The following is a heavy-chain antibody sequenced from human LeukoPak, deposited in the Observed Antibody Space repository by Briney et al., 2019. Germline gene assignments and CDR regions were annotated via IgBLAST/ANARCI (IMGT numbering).Heavy chain of an antibody. D-gene: IGHD6-19*01. Sequence: PSETLSLTCAVYGGSFSGYYWSWIRQPPGKGLEWIGEINHSGSTNYNPSLKSRVTISVDTSKNQFSLKLSSVTAADTAVYYCARAVAGLFAFDIWGQGTMVTVSS. V-gene: IGHV4-34*01. J-gene: IGHJ3*02. CDR1: GGSFSGYY. CDR2: INHSGST. CDR3: ARAVAGLFAFDI.